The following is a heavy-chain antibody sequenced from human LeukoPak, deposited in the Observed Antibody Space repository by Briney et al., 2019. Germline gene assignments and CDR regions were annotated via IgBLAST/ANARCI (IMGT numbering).Heavy chain of an antibody. CDR1: GFTFSSYS. J-gene: IGHJ5*02. Sequence: GGSLRLSCAASGFTFSSYSMNWVRQAPGKGLEWVSSISSSSSYRYYADSVKGRFTISRDNAKNSLYLQMNSLRAEDTAVYYCARDFRPYSGGWYPTSPWGQGTLVTVSS. V-gene: IGHV3-21*01. CDR2: ISSSSSYR. D-gene: IGHD6-19*01. CDR3: ARDFRPYSGGWYPTSP.